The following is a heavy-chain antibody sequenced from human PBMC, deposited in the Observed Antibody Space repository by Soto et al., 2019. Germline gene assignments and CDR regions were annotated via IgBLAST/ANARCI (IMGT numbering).Heavy chain of an antibody. J-gene: IGHJ6*02. D-gene: IGHD3-10*01. V-gene: IGHV4-31*03. Sequence: QVQLQESGPGLVKPSQTLSLTCTVSGGSISSGGYYWSWIRQHPGKGLEWIGYIYYSGSTYYNPSLKSRVTLSVATSKKQFSLKLSSVTAADTAVYYCARVFGFGGMDVWGQGTTVTVSS. CDR3: ARVFGFGGMDV. CDR1: GGSISSGGYY. CDR2: IYYSGST.